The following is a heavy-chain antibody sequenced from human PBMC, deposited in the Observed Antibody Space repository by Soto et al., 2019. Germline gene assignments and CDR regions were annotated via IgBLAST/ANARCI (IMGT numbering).Heavy chain of an antibody. J-gene: IGHJ5*01. V-gene: IGHV4-4*07. CDR1: GGSISNYY. Sequence: PSETLSLTCTVSGGSISNYYWTWIRQPAGKGLEWIGRIYSSGATNYNPSLKSRLTMSVHTSKNQFSLKLGSVTAADTALYSCARQTAYSSSWYDYWAHGTLVTVSS. CDR2: IYSSGAT. CDR3: ARQTAYSSSWYDY. D-gene: IGHD6-13*01.